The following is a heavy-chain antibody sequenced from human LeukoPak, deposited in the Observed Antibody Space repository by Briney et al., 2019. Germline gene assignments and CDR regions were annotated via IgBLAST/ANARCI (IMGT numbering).Heavy chain of an antibody. V-gene: IGHV1-2*02. Sequence: ASVKVSCKASGYTFTGYYMHWVRQAPGQGLEWMGWINPNSGGTNYAQKFQGRVTMTRNTSISTAYMELSSLRSEDTAVYYCARRYQLPPYYYYYGMDVWGQGTTVTVSS. CDR3: ARRYQLPPYYYYYGMDV. D-gene: IGHD2-2*01. CDR1: GYTFTGYY. CDR2: INPNSGGT. J-gene: IGHJ6*02.